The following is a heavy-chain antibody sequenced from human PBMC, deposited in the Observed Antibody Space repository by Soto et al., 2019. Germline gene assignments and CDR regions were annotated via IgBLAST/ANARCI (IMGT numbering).Heavy chain of an antibody. D-gene: IGHD6-13*01. V-gene: IGHV5-51*01. CDR2: IYPGDSDT. CDR1: GYGFTSYW. Sequence: GESLKISCKGSGYGFTSYWIGWVRQMPGKGLEWMGIIYPGDSDTRYSPSFQGQVPISADKSISTAYLQWSSLKASDTAMYYCARLESSSWYVGWFDPWGQGTLVTVSS. CDR3: ARLESSSWYVGWFDP. J-gene: IGHJ5*02.